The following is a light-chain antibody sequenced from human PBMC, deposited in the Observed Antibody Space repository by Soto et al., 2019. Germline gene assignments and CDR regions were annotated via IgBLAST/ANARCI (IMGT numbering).Light chain of an antibody. V-gene: IGKV3-11*01. J-gene: IGKJ1*01. CDR2: DAS. CDR3: KQRSNWPT. CDR1: QSVSSY. Sequence: EIVMTQSPATLSVSPGESATLSCRASQSVSSYLAWYQQKPGQAPRLLIYDASNRATGIQARFSGSGSGTEFTLTIRSLEPEDFAVYYCKQRSNWPTCGQGTKVDIK.